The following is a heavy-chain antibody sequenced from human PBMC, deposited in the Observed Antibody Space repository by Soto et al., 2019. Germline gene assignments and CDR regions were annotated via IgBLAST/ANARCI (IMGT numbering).Heavy chain of an antibody. CDR1: GGSISSYY. Sequence: QVQLQESGPGLVKPSETLSLTCTVSGGSISSYYWIWIRQPPGKGLEWIGSIYYRGSTNYNPSLKSRVTISVDTSKNQFSLKLSSVTAADTAVYYCARHVRKRNVPMRYYYYGMDVWGQGTTVTVSS. J-gene: IGHJ6*02. D-gene: IGHD1-1*01. CDR3: ARHVRKRNVPMRYYYYGMDV. CDR2: IYYRGST. V-gene: IGHV4-59*08.